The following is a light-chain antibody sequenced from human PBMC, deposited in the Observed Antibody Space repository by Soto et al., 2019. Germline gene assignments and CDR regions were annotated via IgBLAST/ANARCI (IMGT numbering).Light chain of an antibody. V-gene: IGKV1-5*03. CDR2: KAS. CDR3: QHYNSYSEA. Sequence: DIQVTQSPATRSGSVGDRVTITGRASQTISSWLAWYQQKPGKAPKLLIYKASTLKSGVPSRFSGSGSGTEFTLTISRLQPDDFATYYCQHYNSYSEAFGPGTKVDIK. CDR1: QTISSW. J-gene: IGKJ1*01.